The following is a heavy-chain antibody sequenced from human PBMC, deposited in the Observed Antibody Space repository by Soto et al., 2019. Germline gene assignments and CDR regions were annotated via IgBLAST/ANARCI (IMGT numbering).Heavy chain of an antibody. D-gene: IGHD6-13*01. J-gene: IGHJ3*02. CDR1: GGSISSGDYY. V-gene: IGHV4-30-4*01. CDR3: DRVVLAAGHLNAYDN. Sequence: PSETLSLTCTVSGGSISSGDYYWSWIRQPPGKGLEWIGYIYYSGSTYYNPSLKSRVTISVDTSKNQFSLKLSSVTAADTAVYYCDRVVLAAGHLNAYDNWGQGKMVTVS. CDR2: IYYSGST.